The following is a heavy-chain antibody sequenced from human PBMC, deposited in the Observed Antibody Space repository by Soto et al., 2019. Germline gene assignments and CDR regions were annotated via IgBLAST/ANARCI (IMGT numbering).Heavy chain of an antibody. D-gene: IGHD6-19*01. CDR3: ARGAPGYSSGDFYYYGMDV. V-gene: IGHV1-18*01. J-gene: IGHJ6*02. CDR2: ISAYNGNT. CDR1: GYTFTSYG. Sequence: GASVKVSCKASGYTFTSYGITWVRQAPGQGLEWMGWISAYNGNTNYAQKFHARVIMTTDTSTTTAFMELRSLTSDDTAVYYCARGAPGYSSGDFYYYGMDVWGQGTTVTVS.